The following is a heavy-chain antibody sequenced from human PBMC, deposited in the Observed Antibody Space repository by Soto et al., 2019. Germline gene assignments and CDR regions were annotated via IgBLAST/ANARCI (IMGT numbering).Heavy chain of an antibody. J-gene: IGHJ6*02. V-gene: IGHV4-61*01. CDR2: IYYSGST. D-gene: IGHD5-18*01. CDR3: ARSLEQLSLLFYYGMDV. Sequence: PSETLSLTCTVSGGSVSSGSYYWSWIRQPPGKGLEWIGYIYYSGSTNYNPSLKSRVTISVDTSKNQFSLKLSSVTAADTAVYYCARSLEQLSLLFYYGMDVWGQGTTVTVSS. CDR1: GGSVSSGSYY.